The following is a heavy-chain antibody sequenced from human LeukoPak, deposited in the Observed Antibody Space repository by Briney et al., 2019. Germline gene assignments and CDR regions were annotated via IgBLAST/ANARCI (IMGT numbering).Heavy chain of an antibody. Sequence: SETLSLTCTVSGGSISSYYWSWIRQPPGKGLEWIGYIYYSGSTNYNPSLKSRVTISVDTSKNQFSLKLSSVTAADTAVYYCAREKLHYCSGGSCYSDSTRKYFDYWGQGTLVTVSS. J-gene: IGHJ4*02. V-gene: IGHV4-59*01. CDR1: GGSISSYY. D-gene: IGHD2-15*01. CDR2: IYYSGST. CDR3: AREKLHYCSGGSCYSDSTRKYFDY.